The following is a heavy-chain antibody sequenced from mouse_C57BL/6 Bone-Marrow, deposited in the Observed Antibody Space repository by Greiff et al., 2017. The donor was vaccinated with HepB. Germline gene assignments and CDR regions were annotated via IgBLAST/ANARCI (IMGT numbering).Heavy chain of an antibody. V-gene: IGHV1-78*01. CDR3: ASPLRQLSLPYYAMDY. CDR1: GYTFTDHT. D-gene: IGHD3-2*02. J-gene: IGHJ4*01. Sequence: SDAELVKPGASVKISCKVSGYTFTDHTIHWMKQRPEQGLEWIGYIYPRDGSTKYNEKFKGKATLTADKSSSTAYMQLNSLTSEDSAVYFCASPLRQLSLPYYAMDYWGQGTSVTVSS. CDR2: IYPRDGST.